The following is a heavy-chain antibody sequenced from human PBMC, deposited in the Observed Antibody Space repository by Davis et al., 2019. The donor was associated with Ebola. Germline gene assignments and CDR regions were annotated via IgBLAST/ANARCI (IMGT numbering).Heavy chain of an antibody. CDR2: IKQYGSEK. CDR3: AKSGLSFGVVKYHYGMDV. Sequence: GESLKISCAASGFTFSSYWMSWVRQAPGKGLEWVANIKQYGSEKYSVDSVKGRLTISRDNTKNSLYLQMNSLRAEDTAVYYCAKSGLSFGVVKYHYGMDVWGKGTTVTVSS. CDR1: GFTFSSYW. D-gene: IGHD3-3*01. J-gene: IGHJ6*04. V-gene: IGHV3-7*01.